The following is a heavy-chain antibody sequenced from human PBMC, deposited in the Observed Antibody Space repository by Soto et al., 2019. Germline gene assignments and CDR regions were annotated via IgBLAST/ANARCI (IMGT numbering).Heavy chain of an antibody. CDR1: GFTFTTYY. CDR2: IYPCDSDT. D-gene: IGHD3-3*01. CDR3: ARHRREWHNQYYYYYGMDV. J-gene: IGHJ6*02. Sequence: PXESLKISFTGSGFTFTTYYIAWVRLMPGRGLEWMGIIYPCDSDTRYNSSFEGQVTISADKSISTAYLQWKSLKASDTAIYYCARHRREWHNQYYYYYGMDVWGQGTTVTVSS. V-gene: IGHV5-51*01.